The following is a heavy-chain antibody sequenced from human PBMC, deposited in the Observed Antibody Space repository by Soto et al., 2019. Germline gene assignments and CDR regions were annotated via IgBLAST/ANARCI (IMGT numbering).Heavy chain of an antibody. CDR2: IYYSGST. CDR3: ARLIDDYIWGSYRLSRIEAGAFAI. V-gene: IGHV4-31*03. D-gene: IGHD3-16*02. CDR1: GGSISSDGYY. Sequence: SETLSLTCTVSGGSISSDGYYWSWIRQQPGKGLEWIGYIYYSGSTYYNPSLKSRVTISVDTSKNQFSLKLSSVTAADTAVYYCARLIDDYIWGSYRLSRIEAGAFAIWGQGTMVTVSS. J-gene: IGHJ3*02.